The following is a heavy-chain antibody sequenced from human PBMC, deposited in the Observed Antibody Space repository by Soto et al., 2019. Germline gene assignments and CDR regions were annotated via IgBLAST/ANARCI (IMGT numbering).Heavy chain of an antibody. J-gene: IGHJ4*02. V-gene: IGHV4-59*08. Sequence: PSETLSLTCTVSGDSISSYYWSWIRQPPGKGLEWIGYIHYSGSTNYNPSLKSRVTISVDTSKNQFSLRLSSVTAADTAVYYCARHETLHGDYLDRWGQGTLVTVSS. CDR3: ARHETLHGDYLDR. CDR2: IHYSGST. D-gene: IGHD4-17*01. CDR1: GDSISSYY.